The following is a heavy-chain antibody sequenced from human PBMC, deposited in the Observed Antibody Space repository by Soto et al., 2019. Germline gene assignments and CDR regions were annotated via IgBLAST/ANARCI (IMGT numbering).Heavy chain of an antibody. CDR3: AVMWGAPDY. D-gene: IGHD1-26*01. J-gene: IGHJ4*02. V-gene: IGHV3-7*01. CDR1: GFTFSSYC. CDR2: INQDGSEK. Sequence: XVCLTLSCAASGFTFSSYCMSWVGQAPGKGLEWVANINQDGSEKYYVDSVKGRFTISRDNAKNSLYPQMNSLRAEDTAVYYCAVMWGAPDYWGQGTLVTVYS.